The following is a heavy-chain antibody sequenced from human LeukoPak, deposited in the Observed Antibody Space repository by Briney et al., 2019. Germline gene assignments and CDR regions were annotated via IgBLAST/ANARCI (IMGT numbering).Heavy chain of an antibody. Sequence: SETLSLTCTVSGGSISSYYWSWIRQPPGKGLEWIGYIYYSGSTNYNPSLKSRVTISVGTSKNQFSLKLSSVTAADTAVYYCASYDYGGRDAFDIWGQGTMVTVSS. CDR2: IYYSGST. V-gene: IGHV4-59*01. J-gene: IGHJ3*02. CDR3: ASYDYGGRDAFDI. D-gene: IGHD4/OR15-4a*01. CDR1: GGSISSYY.